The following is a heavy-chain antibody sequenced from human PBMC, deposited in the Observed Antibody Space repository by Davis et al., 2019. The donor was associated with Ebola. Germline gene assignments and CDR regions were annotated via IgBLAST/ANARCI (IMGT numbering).Heavy chain of an antibody. V-gene: IGHV3-30*04. CDR2: ISYDGSNK. Sequence: GESLKISCAASGFTLSSYAMHWVRQAPGKGLEWLAVISYDGSNKFYADSVKGRFTISRDNSKNTLYLQMNSLRPEDTAVYYCARDFIVGGSGGSCPSLWGQGTMVTVSS. J-gene: IGHJ3*01. D-gene: IGHD2-15*01. CDR3: ARDFIVGGSGGSCPSL. CDR1: GFTLSSYA.